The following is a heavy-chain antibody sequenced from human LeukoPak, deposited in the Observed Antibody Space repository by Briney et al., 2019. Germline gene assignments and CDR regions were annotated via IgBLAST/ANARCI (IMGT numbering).Heavy chain of an antibody. D-gene: IGHD2-21*02. J-gene: IGHJ4*02. CDR3: ARAPPRRCPGNDCYPIFDF. CDR1: GDSIISSY. CDR2: IKFNGET. Sequence: PSETLSLTCTVSGDSIISSYWSWIRQPPGKGLEWIAYIKFNGETDYNPPLKSRVTISLDTSKNQFSLILNSVTTADTAVYYCARAPPRRCPGNDCYPIFDFWGQGSLVTASS. V-gene: IGHV4-59*01.